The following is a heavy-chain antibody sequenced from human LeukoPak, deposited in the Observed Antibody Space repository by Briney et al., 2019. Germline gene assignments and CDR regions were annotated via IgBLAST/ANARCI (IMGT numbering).Heavy chain of an antibody. CDR3: ARVGYSSSWDPYYYYMDV. CDR1: GGSFSGYY. Sequence: SETLSLTCAVYGGSFSGYYWSWIRQPPGKGLEWIGEINHSGSTNYNPSLKSRVTISVDTSKNQFSLKLSSVTAADTAVYYCARVGYSSSWDPYYYYMDVWGKGTTVTVSS. CDR2: INHSGST. J-gene: IGHJ6*03. D-gene: IGHD6-13*01. V-gene: IGHV4-34*01.